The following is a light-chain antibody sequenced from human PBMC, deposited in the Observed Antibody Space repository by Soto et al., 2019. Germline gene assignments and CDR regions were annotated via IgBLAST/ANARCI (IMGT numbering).Light chain of an antibody. CDR1: QSVSSN. CDR2: GAS. Sequence: EIVMTQSPATLSVSPGERATLSCRASQSVSSNLAWYQQKPGQAPRLLIYGASTRATGIPARFSGSGSGTEVTLTISSLQSEDFAVYYCQQYNNWHGSFGQGTRLEIK. V-gene: IGKV3-15*01. J-gene: IGKJ5*01. CDR3: QQYNNWHGS.